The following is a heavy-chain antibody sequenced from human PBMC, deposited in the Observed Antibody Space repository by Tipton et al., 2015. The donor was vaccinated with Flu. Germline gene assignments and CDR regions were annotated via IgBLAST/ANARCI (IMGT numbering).Heavy chain of an antibody. J-gene: IGHJ6*03. CDR1: GGSFSGFY. CDR3: ARGVCSSTSCYRYYYYYYMDV. Sequence: TLSLTCAVYGGSFSGFYWSWIRQPPGKGLEWIGEINHSGSTNYNPSLKSRVTISVDTSKNQFSLKLSSVTAADTAVYYCARGVCSSTSCYRYYYYYYMDVWGKGTTVTVSS. D-gene: IGHD2-2*01. V-gene: IGHV4-34*01. CDR2: INHSGST.